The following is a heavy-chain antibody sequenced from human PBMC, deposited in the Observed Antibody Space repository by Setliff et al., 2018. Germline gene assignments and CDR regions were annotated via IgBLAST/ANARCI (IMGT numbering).Heavy chain of an antibody. CDR2: IHAGSSNT. V-gene: IGHV1-3*01. CDR3: ARMSTSGPHYDY. Sequence: GASVKVSCKASGYSFSSNAFHWVLQAPGQTLEWMGWIHAGSSNTLYSQRFQDRITISRDTSATTVHMELSSLRSDDTAVYYCARMSTSGPHYDYWGQGTRGTAPQ. D-gene: IGHD2-8*02. CDR1: GYSFSSNA. J-gene: IGHJ4*02.